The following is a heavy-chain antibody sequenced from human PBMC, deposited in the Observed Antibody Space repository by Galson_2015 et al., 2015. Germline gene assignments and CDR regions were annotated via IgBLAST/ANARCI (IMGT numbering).Heavy chain of an antibody. CDR1: GGSISSYY. J-gene: IGHJ6*02. CDR2: IYYSGST. CDR3: AREGISSSPNARSYYYYGMDV. Sequence: ETLSLTCTVSGGSISSYYWSWIRQPPGKGLEWIGYIYYSGSTNYNPSLKSRVTISVDTSKNQFSLKLSSVTAADTAVYYCAREGISSSPNARSYYYYGMDVWGQGTTVTVSS. D-gene: IGHD6-6*01. V-gene: IGHV4-59*01.